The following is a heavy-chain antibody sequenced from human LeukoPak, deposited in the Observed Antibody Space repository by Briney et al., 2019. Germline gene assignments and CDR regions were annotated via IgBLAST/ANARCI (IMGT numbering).Heavy chain of an antibody. CDR3: ARGVSRNSSSWYGVSVDP. V-gene: IGHV4-59*12. D-gene: IGHD6-13*01. Sequence: PSETLSLTCNVSGGSISNYYWSWIRQPPGKGLEWIGYIHYSGSTNYNPSLKSRVTISVDTSKNQFSLKLSSVTAADTAVYYCARGVSRNSSSWYGVSVDPWGQGTLVTVSS. CDR2: IHYSGST. J-gene: IGHJ5*02. CDR1: GGSISNYY.